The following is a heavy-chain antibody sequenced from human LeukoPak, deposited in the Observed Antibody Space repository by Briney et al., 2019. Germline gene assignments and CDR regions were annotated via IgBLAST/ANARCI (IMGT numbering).Heavy chain of an antibody. CDR2: IYYSGST. D-gene: IGHD6-6*01. J-gene: IGHJ5*02. CDR1: GGSISSHY. Sequence: PSETLSLTCTVPGGSISSHYWSWIRQPPGKGLEWIGYIYYSGSTNYNPSLKSRVTISVDTSKNQFSLKLSSVTAADTAVYYCARDLAARSSRWFDPWGQGTLVTVSS. V-gene: IGHV4-59*11. CDR3: ARDLAARSSRWFDP.